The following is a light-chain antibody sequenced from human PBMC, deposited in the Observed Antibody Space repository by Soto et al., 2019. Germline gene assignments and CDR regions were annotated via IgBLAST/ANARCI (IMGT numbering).Light chain of an antibody. CDR2: DAS. Sequence: DIQMTQSPSTLSASVGDRVTITCRASQSISKWLAWYQQKPGKALKLLLYDASILESGVPSRLSRIGSGTDITRTISSLQPDDFATCYYEQYNSYSSTCGQGAKVE. CDR1: QSISKW. V-gene: IGKV1-5*01. CDR3: EQYNSYSST. J-gene: IGKJ1*01.